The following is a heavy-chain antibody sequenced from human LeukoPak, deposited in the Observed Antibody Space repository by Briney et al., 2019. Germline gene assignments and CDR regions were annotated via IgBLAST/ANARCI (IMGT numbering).Heavy chain of an antibody. D-gene: IGHD5-24*01. CDR2: ISYDGSNK. CDR3: AKDPLDSHYNYALGSNDP. Sequence: GGSLRLSCAASGFTFSSYGMHWVRQAPGKGLEWVAVISYDGSNKYYADSVKGRFTISRDNSKNTLYLQMNSLRAEDTAVYYCAKDPLDSHYNYALGSNDPWGQGTLVTVSS. V-gene: IGHV3-30*18. J-gene: IGHJ5*02. CDR1: GFTFSSYG.